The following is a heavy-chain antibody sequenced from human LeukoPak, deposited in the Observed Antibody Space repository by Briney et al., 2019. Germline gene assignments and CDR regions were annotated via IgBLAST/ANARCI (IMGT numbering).Heavy chain of an antibody. D-gene: IGHD1-26*01. CDR1: GASISSSTYY. J-gene: IGHJ4*02. CDR3: ARRTTGSSRFDY. V-gene: IGHV4-39*01. Sequence: PSETLSLTCSVSGASISSSTYYWGWIRQPPGEGLEWIGYTYYSSSTYYNPSLKSRVTISVDTSKNQFSLKLSSVTAADTVVYYCARRTTGSSRFDYWGQGTLVTVSS. CDR2: TYYSSST.